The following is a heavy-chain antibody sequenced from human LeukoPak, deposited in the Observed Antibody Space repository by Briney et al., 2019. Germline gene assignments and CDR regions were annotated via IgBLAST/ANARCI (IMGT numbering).Heavy chain of an antibody. V-gene: IGHV4-39*01. CDR1: GGSISSSSNC. CDR3: ARQYGSSAYYYFDH. CDR2: IYYSGSS. D-gene: IGHD3-22*01. Sequence: SETLSLTCTVSGGSISSSSNCWGWIRQLPGKGLEWIGTIYYSGSSYYNPSLKSRVTIYVDTSKNQFSLKLSSVTAADTAVYYCARQYGSSAYYYFDHWGQGTLVTVSS. J-gene: IGHJ4*02.